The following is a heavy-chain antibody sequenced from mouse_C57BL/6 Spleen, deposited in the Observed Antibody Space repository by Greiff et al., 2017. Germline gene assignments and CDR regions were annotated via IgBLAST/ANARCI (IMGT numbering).Heavy chain of an antibody. V-gene: IGHV1-80*01. CDR2: FYPGVGDT. CDR3: ARWGTTVVAKDWYFDV. CDR1: GYAFSSYR. J-gene: IGHJ1*03. Sequence: VKLMESGAELVKPGASVKLSCKASGYAFSSYRMNWVKQRPGQGLEWIGQFYPGVGDTNYNGKFKGKATLTADKSSSTAYMQLSSLTSEDSAVYFGARWGTTVVAKDWYFDVWGTGTTVTVSS. D-gene: IGHD1-1*01.